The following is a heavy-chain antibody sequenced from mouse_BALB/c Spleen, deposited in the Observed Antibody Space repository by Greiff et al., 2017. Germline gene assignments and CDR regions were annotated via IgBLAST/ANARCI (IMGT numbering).Heavy chain of an antibody. CDR3: ARSGSSWSFDY. CDR1: GYAFSSSW. D-gene: IGHD1-1*01. Sequence: QVQLQQSGPELVKPGASVKISCKAFGYAFSSSWMNWVKQRPGQGLEWIGRIYPGDGDTNYNGKFKGKATLTADKSSSTAYMQLSSLTSVDSAVYFCARSGSSWSFDYWGQGTTLTVSS. J-gene: IGHJ2*01. V-gene: IGHV1-82*01. CDR2: IYPGDGDT.